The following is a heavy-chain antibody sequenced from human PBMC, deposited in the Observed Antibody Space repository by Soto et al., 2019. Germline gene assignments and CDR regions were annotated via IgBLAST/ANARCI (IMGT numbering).Heavy chain of an antibody. J-gene: IGHJ3*02. V-gene: IGHV3-21*01. Sequence: EVQLVESGGGLVKPGGSLRVSCAASGFTFSSYSMNWVRQAPGKGLEWVSSISSSSSYIYYADSVKGRFTISRDNAKNSLYLQMNSLRAEDTAVYYCARDRGVVVINDAFDIWGQGTMVTVSS. D-gene: IGHD2-15*01. CDR2: ISSSSSYI. CDR1: GFTFSSYS. CDR3: ARDRGVVVINDAFDI.